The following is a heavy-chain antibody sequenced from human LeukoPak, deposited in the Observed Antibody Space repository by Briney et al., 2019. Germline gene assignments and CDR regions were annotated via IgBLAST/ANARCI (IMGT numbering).Heavy chain of an antibody. CDR3: ARDGAILFDY. CDR2: LSYDGSEK. CDR1: GFTFSSYV. V-gene: IGHV3-30*03. J-gene: IGHJ4*02. D-gene: IGHD1-26*01. Sequence: GRSLRLSCAASGFTFSSYVMHWVRQAPGKGLEWVAFLSYDGSEKYHVDSVKGRFTISRDNAKNSLSLQMSSLRVEDTAVYYCARDGAILFDYWGQGTLVTVSS.